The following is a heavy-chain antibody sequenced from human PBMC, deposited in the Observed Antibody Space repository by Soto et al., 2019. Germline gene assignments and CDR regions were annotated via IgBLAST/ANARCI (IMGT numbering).Heavy chain of an antibody. D-gene: IGHD2-2*02. J-gene: IGHJ4*02. CDR1: GFTFSSYW. Sequence: GGSLRLSCAASGFTFSSYWMSWVRQAPGKGLEWVANIKQDGSEKYYVDSVKGRFTISRDNAKNSLYLQMNSLRAEDTAVYYCARVDPQETYHFDYWGQGTLVTVSS. CDR2: IKQDGSEK. V-gene: IGHV3-7*01. CDR3: ARVDPQETYHFDY.